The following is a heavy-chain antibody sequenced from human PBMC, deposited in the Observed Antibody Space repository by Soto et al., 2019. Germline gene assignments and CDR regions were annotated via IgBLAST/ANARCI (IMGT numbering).Heavy chain of an antibody. J-gene: IGHJ4*02. D-gene: IGHD3-10*01. V-gene: IGHV3-23*01. CDR2: IGTSSGNT. Sequence: GGSLRLSCAASGFTFSSYAMSWVRQAPGKGLEWVSTIGTSSGNTYSADSVKGRFTISRDNSKNTLYLQMYTLRAEDTAVYYCARRGSARTYYFDSWGQGTLVTVSS. CDR3: ARRGSARTYYFDS. CDR1: GFTFSSYA.